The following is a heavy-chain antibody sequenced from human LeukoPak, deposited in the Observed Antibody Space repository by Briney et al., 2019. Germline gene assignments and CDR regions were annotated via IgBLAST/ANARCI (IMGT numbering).Heavy chain of an antibody. J-gene: IGHJ4*02. CDR3: ARESMVSPASYYFDY. Sequence: SETLSLTCAVYGGSFSGYYWSWIRQPPGKGLGWIGEINHSGSTIYNPSLKSRVTISVDTSKNQFSLKLSSVTAADTAVYYCARESMVSPASYYFDYWGQGTLVTVSS. CDR1: GGSFSGYY. CDR2: INHSGST. V-gene: IGHV4-34*01. D-gene: IGHD2-8*01.